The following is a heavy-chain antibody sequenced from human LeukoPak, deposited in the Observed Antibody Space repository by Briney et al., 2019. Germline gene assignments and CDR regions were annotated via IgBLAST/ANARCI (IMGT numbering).Heavy chain of an antibody. V-gene: IGHV4-59*01. CDR1: GGSISSYY. Sequence: SETLSLTCTDSGGSISSYYWSWIRQPPGKGLEWIGYIYYSGSTNYNPSLKSRVTISVDTSKNQFSLKLSSVTAADTAVYYCARSLGYNWFDPWGQGTLVTVSS. D-gene: IGHD3-16*01. CDR3: ARSLGYNWFDP. J-gene: IGHJ5*02. CDR2: IYYSGST.